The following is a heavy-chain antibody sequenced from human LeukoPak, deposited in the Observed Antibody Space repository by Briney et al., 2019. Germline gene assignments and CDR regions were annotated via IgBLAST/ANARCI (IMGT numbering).Heavy chain of an antibody. CDR2: IWDDGSNK. D-gene: IGHD3-16*02. J-gene: IGHJ4*02. V-gene: IGHV3-33*01. CDR3: ARDQGVYDYVWGSYRLDY. Sequence: GGSLRLSCAASGFTFSSYGMHWVRQAPGKGLEWVAVIWDDGSNKYYADSVKGRFTISRDNSKNTLYLQMNSPRAEDTAVYYCARDQGVYDYVWGSYRLDYWGQGTLVTVSS. CDR1: GFTFSSYG.